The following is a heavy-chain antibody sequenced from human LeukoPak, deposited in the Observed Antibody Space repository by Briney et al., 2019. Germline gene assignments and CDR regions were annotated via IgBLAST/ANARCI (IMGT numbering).Heavy chain of an antibody. CDR1: GGSICSYY. CDR3: ARGRYYDSSGYGIDY. CDR2: IYYSGST. D-gene: IGHD3-22*01. J-gene: IGHJ4*02. V-gene: IGHV4-59*01. Sequence: SETLSLTYTVSGGSICSYYWSWIRQPPGKGLEWIGYIYYSGSTNYYPSLKSRVTISVDTSKNQFSLKLSSVTAADTAVYYCARGRYYDSSGYGIDYWGQGTLVTVSS.